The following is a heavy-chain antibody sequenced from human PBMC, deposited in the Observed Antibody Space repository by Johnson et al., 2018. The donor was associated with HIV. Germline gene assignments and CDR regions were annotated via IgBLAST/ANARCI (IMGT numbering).Heavy chain of an antibody. CDR2: ISFAGINK. J-gene: IGHJ3*02. D-gene: IGHD3-3*01. CDR1: GFTFSSYG. V-gene: IGHV3-30*03. CDR3: ARDMREMECEEWAADYYDFGREYPCQDPRGVVGIFDI. Sequence: QMQLVELGGGVVQPGRSLRLSCAPSGFTFSSYGMHWVRQAPGKGLEWVAGISFAGINKYYADSVKGRFTISRANSKKPLYLQMNSLRAEDTALYYCARDMREMECEEWAADYYDFGREYPCQDPRGVVGIFDIWGQGTMVTVSS.